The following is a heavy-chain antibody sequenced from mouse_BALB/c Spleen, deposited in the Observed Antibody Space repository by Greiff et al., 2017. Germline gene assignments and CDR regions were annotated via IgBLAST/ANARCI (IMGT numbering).Heavy chain of an antibody. D-gene: IGHD2-1*01. CDR2: ISYSGST. J-gene: IGHJ4*01. V-gene: IGHV3-2*02. CDR3: ATHVNYLGYAMDY. CDR1: GYSITSDYA. Sequence: EVMLVESGPGLVKPSQSLSLTCTVTGYSITSDYAWNWIRQFPGNQLEWMGYISYSGSTSYNPSLKSRISITRDTSKNQFFLQLNSVTTEDTATYYCATHVNYLGYAMDYWGQGTSVTVSS.